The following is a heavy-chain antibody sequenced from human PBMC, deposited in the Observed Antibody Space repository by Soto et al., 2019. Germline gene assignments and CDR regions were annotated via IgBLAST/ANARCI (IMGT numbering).Heavy chain of an antibody. J-gene: IGHJ4*02. V-gene: IGHV3-30*18. CDR1: GFTFSNYG. CDR3: AKEILTYSFIDH. D-gene: IGHD2-21*01. Sequence: GGSLRLSCVASGFTFSNYGIQWVRQAPGKGLQWVAVVSYDGRTKYYADSVKGRFTISRDNSKNTVYLQMNSLRTEDTALYYCAKEILTYSFIDHWGQGALVTVST. CDR2: VSYDGRTK.